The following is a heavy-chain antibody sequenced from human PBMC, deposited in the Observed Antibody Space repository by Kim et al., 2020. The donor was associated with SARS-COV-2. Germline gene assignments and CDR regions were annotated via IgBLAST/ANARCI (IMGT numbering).Heavy chain of an antibody. D-gene: IGHD5-12*01. CDR2: ISSSSSYI. J-gene: IGHJ4*02. CDR1: GFTFSSYS. V-gene: IGHV3-21*01. Sequence: GGSLRLSCAASGFTFSSYSMNWVRQAPGKGLEWVSSISSSSSYIYYADSVKGRFTISRDNAKNSLYLQMNSLRAEDTAVYYCARDLDGIVATITTLDYWGQGTLVTVSS. CDR3: ARDLDGIVATITTLDY.